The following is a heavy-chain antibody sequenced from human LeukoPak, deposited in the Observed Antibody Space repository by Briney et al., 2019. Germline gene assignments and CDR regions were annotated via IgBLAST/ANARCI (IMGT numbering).Heavy chain of an antibody. CDR1: GYTFTSYG. CDR2: ISAYNGNT. D-gene: IGHD3-22*01. J-gene: IGHJ4*02. Sequence: ASVKVSCKASGYTFTSYGINWLRQAPGQGLEWMGWISAYNGNTNYAQKLQGRVTMTTDTSTSTVYMELRSLRSDDTAVYYCARDGPPVTTRDYWGQGTLVTVSS. CDR3: ARDGPPVTTRDY. V-gene: IGHV1-18*01.